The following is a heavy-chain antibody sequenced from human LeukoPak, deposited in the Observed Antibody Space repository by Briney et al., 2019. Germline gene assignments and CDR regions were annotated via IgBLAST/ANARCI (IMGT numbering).Heavy chain of an antibody. J-gene: IGHJ4*02. V-gene: IGHV4-38-2*02. CDR2: IYHSGST. CDR1: GYSISSGYY. Sequence: SETLSLTCTVSGYSISSGYYWGWIRQPPGKGLEWIGSIYHSGSTYYNPSLKSRVTISVDTSKNQFSLKLSSVTAADTAVYYCARASSLRAARPNSLFDYWGQGTLVTVSS. CDR3: ARASSLRAARPNSLFDY. D-gene: IGHD6-6*01.